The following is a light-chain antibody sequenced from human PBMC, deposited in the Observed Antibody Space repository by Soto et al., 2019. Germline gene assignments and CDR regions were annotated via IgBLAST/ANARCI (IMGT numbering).Light chain of an antibody. CDR1: SSDVGSFNR. CDR2: EVS. J-gene: IGLJ1*01. Sequence: QSALTQPPSVSGSPGQSVAISCTGTSSDVGSFNRVSWYQQPPGTAPKLIISEVSNRPSGVPDRFSGSKSGNTASLTISGLQAEDEADYYCSSYTITNTYVFGTGTQLTVL. CDR3: SSYTITNTYV. V-gene: IGLV2-18*02.